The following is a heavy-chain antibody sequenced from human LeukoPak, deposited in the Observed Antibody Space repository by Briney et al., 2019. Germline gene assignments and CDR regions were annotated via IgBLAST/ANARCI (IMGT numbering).Heavy chain of an antibody. CDR3: ARLPPIIGYYYYGMDV. Sequence: PGESLKISCKGSGYSFTSYWISWVRQMPGKGLEWMGRIDPRNSYTNYSPSFQGHVTFSADKSISTAYLEWSSLKASDTAMYYCARLPPIIGYYYYGMDVWGQGTTVTVSS. CDR1: GYSFTSYW. CDR2: IDPRNSYT. V-gene: IGHV5-10-1*01. J-gene: IGHJ6*02.